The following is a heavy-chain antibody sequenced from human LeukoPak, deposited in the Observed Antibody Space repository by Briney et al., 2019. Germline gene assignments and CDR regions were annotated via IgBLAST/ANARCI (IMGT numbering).Heavy chain of an antibody. D-gene: IGHD4-17*01. CDR2: INPSGGST. J-gene: IGHJ4*02. Sequence: ASVKVSCKASGGTFSSYAISWVRQAPGQGLEWMGIINPSGGSTSYAQKFQGRVTMTRDTSTSTVYMELSSLRSEDTAVYYCARGDYGDYYYFDYWGQGTLVTVSS. CDR1: GGTFSSYA. V-gene: IGHV1-46*01. CDR3: ARGDYGDYYYFDY.